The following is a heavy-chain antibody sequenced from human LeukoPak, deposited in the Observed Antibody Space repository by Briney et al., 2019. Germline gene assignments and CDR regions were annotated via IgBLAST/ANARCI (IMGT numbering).Heavy chain of an antibody. CDR2: IESDGSST. CDR1: GFTFNSYL. J-gene: IGHJ6*02. D-gene: IGHD6-19*01. V-gene: IGHV3-74*01. Sequence: GGSLRLSCAASGFTFNSYLMHWDRQAPGKGLVWVSRIESDGSSTTYADSVKGRFTISRDNAKNTLFLQMDSLRADDTAVYYCARAPGGWYGMDVWGQGTTVTVSS. CDR3: ARAPGGWYGMDV.